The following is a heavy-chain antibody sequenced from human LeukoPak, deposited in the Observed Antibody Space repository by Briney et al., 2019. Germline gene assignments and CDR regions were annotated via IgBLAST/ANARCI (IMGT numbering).Heavy chain of an antibody. D-gene: IGHD4-23*01. Sequence: GASVNVSCTASGYTFTVYYMHWVRQAPGQGLEWMGWINPNSGGTNYAQKFQGRVTMTRDTSISTAYMELSRLRSDDTAVYYCARVLRYGGNSDYWGQGTLVTVSS. CDR1: GYTFTVYY. CDR2: INPNSGGT. CDR3: ARVLRYGGNSDY. J-gene: IGHJ4*02. V-gene: IGHV1-2*02.